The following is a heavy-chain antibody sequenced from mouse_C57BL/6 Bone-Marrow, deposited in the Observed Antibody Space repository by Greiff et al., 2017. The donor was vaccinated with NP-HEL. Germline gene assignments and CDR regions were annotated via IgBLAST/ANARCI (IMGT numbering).Heavy chain of an antibody. CDR1: GYTFTSYW. CDR3: AIIMNYYGSDAMDY. J-gene: IGHJ4*01. Sequence: QVQLQQPGAELVMPGASVKLSCKASGYTFTSYWMHWVKQRPGQGLEWIGEIDPSDSYTNYNQKFKGKSTLTVDKSSSTAYMQLSSLTSEDSAVYYYAIIMNYYGSDAMDYWGQGTSVTVSS. V-gene: IGHV1-69*01. D-gene: IGHD1-1*01. CDR2: IDPSDSYT.